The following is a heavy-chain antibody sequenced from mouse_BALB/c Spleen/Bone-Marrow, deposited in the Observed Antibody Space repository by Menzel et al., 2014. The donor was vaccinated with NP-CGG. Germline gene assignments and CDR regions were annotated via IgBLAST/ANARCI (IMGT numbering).Heavy chain of an antibody. D-gene: IGHD1-1*01. CDR3: ARSGYYGSSYFDY. V-gene: IGHV1-20*02. Sequence: EVQLQQSGPELVKPGASVKISCKASGYSLTGYFMSWVMQSHGKSLEWIGRINPYNGDTFYNQKFKGKATLTVDKSSSTAHMELRSLASEDSAVYYCARSGYYGSSYFDYWGQGTTLTVSS. CDR1: GYSLTGYF. CDR2: INPYNGDT. J-gene: IGHJ2*01.